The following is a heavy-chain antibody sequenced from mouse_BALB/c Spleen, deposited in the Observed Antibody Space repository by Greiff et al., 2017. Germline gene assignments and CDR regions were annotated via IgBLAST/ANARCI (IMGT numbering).Heavy chain of an antibody. Sequence: QVQLKQSGAELMKPGASVKISCKATGYTFSSYWIEWVKQRPGHGLEWIGEILPGSGSTNYNEKFKGKATFTADTSSNTAYMQLSSLTSEDSAVYYCAREDYGNYYAMDYWGQGTSVTVSS. J-gene: IGHJ4*01. D-gene: IGHD2-1*01. V-gene: IGHV1-9*01. CDR3: AREDYGNYYAMDY. CDR1: GYTFSSYW. CDR2: ILPGSGST.